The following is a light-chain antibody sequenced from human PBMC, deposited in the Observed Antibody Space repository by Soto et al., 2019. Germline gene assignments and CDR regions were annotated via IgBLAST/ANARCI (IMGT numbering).Light chain of an antibody. CDR2: EVS. CDR1: SSDVGSYNL. CDR3: CEYAGSSTPVV. J-gene: IGLJ2*01. Sequence: QSALTQPASVSGSPGQSITISCTGTSSDVGSYNLVSWYQQHPGKAPKLIIYEVSKRPSGVSNRFSGSKSGNTASLTISGLQAEDESDYYCCEYAGSSTPVVFGGGTKLTVL. V-gene: IGLV2-23*02.